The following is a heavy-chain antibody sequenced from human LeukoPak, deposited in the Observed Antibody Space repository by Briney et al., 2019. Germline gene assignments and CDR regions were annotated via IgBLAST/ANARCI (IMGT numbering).Heavy chain of an antibody. Sequence: GGSLRLSCAASGFTFSNAWMSWVRQAPGKGLEWVGRIKSKTDGGTTDYAAPVKGRFTISRDDSKNTLYLQMNSLRAEDTAVYYCCGGSRVYYYYYMDVWGKGTTVTISS. CDR3: CGGSRVYYYYYMDV. CDR2: IKSKTDGGTT. V-gene: IGHV3-15*01. CDR1: GFTFSNAW. J-gene: IGHJ6*03. D-gene: IGHD2-15*01.